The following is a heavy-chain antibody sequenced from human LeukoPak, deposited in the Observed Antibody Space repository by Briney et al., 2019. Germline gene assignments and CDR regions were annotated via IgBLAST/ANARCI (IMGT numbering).Heavy chain of an antibody. V-gene: IGHV3-21*01. Sequence: GGSLRLSCAASGFTFSSYSMNWVRQAPGKGLEWVSSISSSSSYIYYADSVKGRFTISRDNAKNSLYLQMNSLRAEDTAVYYCARKKYSSSSNFDYWGQGTLVTVSS. D-gene: IGHD6-6*01. CDR2: ISSSSSYI. CDR1: GFTFSSYS. J-gene: IGHJ4*02. CDR3: ARKKYSSSSNFDY.